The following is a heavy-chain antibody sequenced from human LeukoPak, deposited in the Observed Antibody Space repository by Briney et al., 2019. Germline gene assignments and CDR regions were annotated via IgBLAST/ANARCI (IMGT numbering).Heavy chain of an antibody. D-gene: IGHD3-10*01. V-gene: IGHV3-7*04. CDR1: GFTFTNYW. CDR2: IKQGGSEK. Sequence: PGGSLRLSCAASGFTFTNYWMSWVRQAPGKGLEWVARIKQGGSEKNYVDSVKGRITISRDNAQNSLYLQMNSLRAEDTAVYYCARDLKYYYGSGSYDYWGQGTLVTVSS. J-gene: IGHJ4*02. CDR3: ARDLKYYYGSGSYDY.